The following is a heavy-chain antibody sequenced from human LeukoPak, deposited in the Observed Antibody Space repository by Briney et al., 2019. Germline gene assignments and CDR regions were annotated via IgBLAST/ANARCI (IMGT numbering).Heavy chain of an antibody. D-gene: IGHD3-10*01. J-gene: IGHJ4*02. CDR1: GYSISSGYY. V-gene: IGHV4-38-2*02. Sequence: PSETLSLTCTVSGYSISSGYYWGWIRQPPGKGLEWIGSIYHSGSTYYNPSLKSRVTISVDTSKNQFSLKLSSVTAADTAVYYCAREGRGVRGVRTRFDYWGQGTLVTVSS. CDR3: AREGRGVRGVRTRFDY. CDR2: IYHSGST.